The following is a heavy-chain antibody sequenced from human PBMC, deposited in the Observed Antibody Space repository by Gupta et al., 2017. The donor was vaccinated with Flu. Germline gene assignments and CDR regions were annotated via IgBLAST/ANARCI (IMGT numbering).Heavy chain of an antibody. CDR1: GFTFSNYA. CDR2: MSDSGGST. D-gene: IGHD2-2*01. J-gene: IGHJ4*02. Sequence: EVQLLESGGGLVQPGGSLRLSCAASGFTFSNYAMSWVRQAPVKGLEWVSTMSDSGGSTYYADSVKGRFTISRDNSKNTLYLQMNSLRAEDTAVYYCAKLFLGYCRTTNCARDYWGQGTLVTVSS. V-gene: IGHV3-23*01. CDR3: AKLFLGYCRTTNCARDY.